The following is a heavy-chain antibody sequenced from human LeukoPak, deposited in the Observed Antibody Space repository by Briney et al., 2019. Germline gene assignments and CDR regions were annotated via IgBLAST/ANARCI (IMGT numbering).Heavy chain of an antibody. Sequence: GSLRLSCAASGFTFSSYGMHWVRQPPGKGLEWIGTIYYSGSTYYNPSLKSRVTISLDTSKNQFSLKLSSVTAADTAVYYCARDATWIQLPCFDPWGQGTLVTVSS. J-gene: IGHJ5*02. V-gene: IGHV4-39*07. CDR2: IYYSGST. CDR3: ARDATWIQLPCFDP. CDR1: GFTFSSYG. D-gene: IGHD5-18*01.